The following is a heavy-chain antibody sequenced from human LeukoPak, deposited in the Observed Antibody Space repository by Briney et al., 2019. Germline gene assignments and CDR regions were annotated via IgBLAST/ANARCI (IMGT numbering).Heavy chain of an antibody. Sequence: ASVKVSCKASGYTFTSYGISWVRQAPGQGLEWMGWISAYNGNTNYAQKLQGRVTMTTDTSTSTAYMELRSLRSDDTAVYYCASTINYYGSGSYSFDYWGQGTLVTVSS. CDR1: GYTFTSYG. J-gene: IGHJ4*02. V-gene: IGHV1-18*01. D-gene: IGHD3-10*01. CDR2: ISAYNGNT. CDR3: ASTINYYGSGSYSFDY.